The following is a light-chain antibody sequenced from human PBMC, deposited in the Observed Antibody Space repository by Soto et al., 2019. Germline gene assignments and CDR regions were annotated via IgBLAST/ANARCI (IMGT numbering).Light chain of an antibody. V-gene: IGLV1-40*01. J-gene: IGLJ3*02. CDR2: GNN. CDR1: SSNIGAGYD. Sequence: QTVVTQPPSVSGAPGQRVTISCTGSSSNIGAGYDVHWYQQLPGTAPKLLIFGNNNRPSGVPDRFSGSKSGTSASLAITGLQAEDEADYYCQSYDSSLSGWVFGGGTKVTVL. CDR3: QSYDSSLSGWV.